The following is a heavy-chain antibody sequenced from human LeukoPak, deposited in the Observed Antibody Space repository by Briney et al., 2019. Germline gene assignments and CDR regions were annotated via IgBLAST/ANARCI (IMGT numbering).Heavy chain of an antibody. CDR2: ISGSGGST. Sequence: GGSLRLSCAASGFTFSSYAMSWVRQAPGKGLEWVSAISGSGGSTYYADSVKGRLTISRDNAKNTLYLQMNSLRAEDTAVYYCAKGGGIVVVPGAISWGQGTLVTVSS. J-gene: IGHJ4*02. V-gene: IGHV3-23*01. CDR3: AKGGGIVVVPGAIS. D-gene: IGHD2-2*01. CDR1: GFTFSSYA.